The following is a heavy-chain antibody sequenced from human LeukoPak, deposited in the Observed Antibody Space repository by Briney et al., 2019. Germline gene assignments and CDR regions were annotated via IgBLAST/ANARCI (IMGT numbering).Heavy chain of an antibody. CDR2: ISYDGSNK. CDR3: AATTVTTWDAFDI. V-gene: IGHV3-30-3*01. CDR1: GFTFSSYA. J-gene: IGHJ3*02. D-gene: IGHD4-17*01. Sequence: GGSLRLSCAASGFTFSSYAMHWVRQAPGKGLEWVAVISYDGSNKYYADSVKGRFTISRDNSKNTLYLQMNSLRAEDTAVYYCAATTVTTWDAFDIWGQGTMVTVSS.